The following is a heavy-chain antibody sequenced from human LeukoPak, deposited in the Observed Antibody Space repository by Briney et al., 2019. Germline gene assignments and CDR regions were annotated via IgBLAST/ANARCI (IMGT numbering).Heavy chain of an antibody. CDR2: ISSSSSYI. CDR1: GFPFSSYS. Sequence: GGSLRLSCAASGFPFSSYSMNWVRQAPGKGLEWVSSISSSSSYIYYADSVKGRFTISRDNAKNSLYLQMNSLRAEDTAVYYCARASSSWDRFDYWGQGTLVTVSS. D-gene: IGHD6-13*01. V-gene: IGHV3-21*01. CDR3: ARASSSWDRFDY. J-gene: IGHJ4*02.